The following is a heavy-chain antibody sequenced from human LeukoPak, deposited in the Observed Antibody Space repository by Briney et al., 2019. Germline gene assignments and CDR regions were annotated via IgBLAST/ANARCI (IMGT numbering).Heavy chain of an antibody. J-gene: IGHJ6*03. CDR2: IYTSGST. CDR1: GGSISSGSYY. Sequence: TLSLTCTVSGGSISSGSYYWSWIRQPPGKGLEWIGRIYTSGSTNYNPSLKSRVTISVDTSKNQFSLKLSSVTAADTAVYYCAREGIVVVPATKYYYYYMDVWGKGTTVTVSS. CDR3: AREGIVVVPATKYYYYYMDV. V-gene: IGHV4-61*02. D-gene: IGHD2-2*01.